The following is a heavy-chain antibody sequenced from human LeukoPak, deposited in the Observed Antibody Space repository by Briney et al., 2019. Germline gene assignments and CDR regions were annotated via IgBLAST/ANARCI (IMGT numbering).Heavy chain of an antibody. J-gene: IGHJ6*03. V-gene: IGHV3-23*01. CDR1: GFIFSSYA. CDR2: ISTSGDST. D-gene: IGHD6-13*01. Sequence: GGSLRLSCAASGFIFSSYAMSWVRQAPGKGLGWVSAISTSGDSTYPADSVKGRFTISRDNSKNTLYLQMNSLRAEDTAVYYCAKGASARSSSWSDYYYMDVWGKGTTVTVSS. CDR3: AKGASARSSSWSDYYYMDV.